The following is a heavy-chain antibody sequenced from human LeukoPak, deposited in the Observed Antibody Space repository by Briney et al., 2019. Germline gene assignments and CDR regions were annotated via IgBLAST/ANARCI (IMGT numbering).Heavy chain of an antibody. Sequence: SETLSLTCTVSGGSISSYYWSWIRQPAGKGLEGIGRIYTSGSTNYNPSLKSRVTMSVDTSKNQFSLKLSYVTAADTAVYYCARDGDTAISVWFDPWGQGTLVTVSS. CDR3: ARDGDTAISVWFDP. CDR2: IYTSGST. D-gene: IGHD5-18*01. J-gene: IGHJ5*02. V-gene: IGHV4-4*07. CDR1: GGSISSYY.